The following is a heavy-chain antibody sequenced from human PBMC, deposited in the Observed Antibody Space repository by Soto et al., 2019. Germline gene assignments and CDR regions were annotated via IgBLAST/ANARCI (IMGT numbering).Heavy chain of an antibody. CDR2: IYYSGST. J-gene: IGHJ6*03. Sequence: SETLSLTCTVSGGSISSYYWSWIRQPPGKGLEWIGYIYYSGSTNYNPSLKSRVTISVDTSKNQFSLKLISVTAADTAVYYCARAGITMVRGVDYYYYMDVWGKGTTVTVSS. CDR1: GGSISSYY. D-gene: IGHD3-10*01. CDR3: ARAGITMVRGVDYYYYMDV. V-gene: IGHV4-59*01.